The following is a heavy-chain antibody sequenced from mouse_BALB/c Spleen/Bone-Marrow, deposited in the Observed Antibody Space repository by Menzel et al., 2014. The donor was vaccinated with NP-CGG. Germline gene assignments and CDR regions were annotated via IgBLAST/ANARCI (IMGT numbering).Heavy chain of an antibody. J-gene: IGHJ3*01. Sequence: VQLQQSGAELVKPGASVKLSCTASGFNIXDTYMHWVKQRPEQGLEWIGRIDPANGNTKYDPKFQGKATITADTSSNTAYLQLSSLTSEDTAVYYCARGSDGFAYWGQGTLVTVSA. V-gene: IGHV14-3*02. CDR1: GFNIXDTY. CDR2: IDPANGNT. CDR3: ARGSDGFAY.